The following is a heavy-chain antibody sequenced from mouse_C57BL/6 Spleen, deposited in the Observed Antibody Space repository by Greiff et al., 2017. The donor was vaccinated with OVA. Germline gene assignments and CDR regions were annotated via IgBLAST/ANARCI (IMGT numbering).Heavy chain of an antibody. D-gene: IGHD1-1*01. CDR3: ARVYYGSSFLWYFDV. CDR2: ISDGGSYT. Sequence: EVQLVESGGGLVKPGGSLKLSCAASGFTFSSYAMSWVRQTPEKRLEWVATISDGGSYTYYPDNVKGRFTISRDNAKNNLYLQMSHLKSEDTAMYYCARVYYGSSFLWYFDVWGTGTTVTVSS. V-gene: IGHV5-4*01. CDR1: GFTFSSYA. J-gene: IGHJ1*03.